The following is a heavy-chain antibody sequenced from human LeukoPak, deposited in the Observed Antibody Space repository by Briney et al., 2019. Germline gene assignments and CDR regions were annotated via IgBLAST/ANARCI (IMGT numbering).Heavy chain of an antibody. CDR1: GFTVSSNY. J-gene: IGHJ4*02. Sequence: GGSLRLSCAASGFTVSSNYMSWVRQAPGKVLEWVSVIYSGGSTYYADSVKGRFTISRDNSKNTLYLQMNSLRAEDTAVYYCARGGAQLWFGELLLGYFDYWGQGTLVTVSS. CDR2: IYSGGST. V-gene: IGHV3-66*01. D-gene: IGHD3-10*01. CDR3: ARGGAQLWFGELLLGYFDY.